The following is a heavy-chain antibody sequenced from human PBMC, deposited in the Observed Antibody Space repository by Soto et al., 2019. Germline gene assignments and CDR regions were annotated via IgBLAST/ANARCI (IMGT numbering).Heavy chain of an antibody. Sequence: HPGGSLRISCAASGFTFDDYAMHWVRQAPGKGLEWVSGISWNSGSIGYADSVKGRFTISRDNAKNSLYLQMNSLRAEDTALYYCAKGLRFLEWLLPWFDPWGQGTLVTVSS. CDR2: ISWNSGSI. V-gene: IGHV3-9*01. CDR1: GFTFDDYA. J-gene: IGHJ5*02. D-gene: IGHD3-3*01. CDR3: AKGLRFLEWLLPWFDP.